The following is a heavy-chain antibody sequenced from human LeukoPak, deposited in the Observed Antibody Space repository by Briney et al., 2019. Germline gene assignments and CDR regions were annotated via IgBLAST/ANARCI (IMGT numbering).Heavy chain of an antibody. D-gene: IGHD3-10*01. CDR3: ARGGSYWDI. CDR2: IYFTGST. CDR1: GGSIRTTSYY. Sequence: SETLSLTCTVSGGSIRTTSYYWGWIRQPPGRGLEWIGTIYFTGSTYHNPSLESRVTMSVDLSKNEFSLNLSSVTAADTAVYYCARGGSYWDIWGQGSLVTVSS. J-gene: IGHJ4*02. V-gene: IGHV4-39*07.